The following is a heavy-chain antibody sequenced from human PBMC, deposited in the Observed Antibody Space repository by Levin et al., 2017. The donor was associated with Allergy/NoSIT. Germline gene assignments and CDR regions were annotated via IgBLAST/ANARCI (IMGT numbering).Heavy chain of an antibody. CDR2: IYHTGTT. CDR1: GGSIRNYY. V-gene: IGHV4-59*01. CDR3: ARTPYGDYPLDD. J-gene: IGHJ4*02. D-gene: IGHD4-17*01. Sequence: PGGSLRLSCIVSGGSIRNYYWGWIRQPPGKALEWIGYIYHTGTTNYNPSLKSRLTLSLDSSKNLFSLKLTSVTAADTAFYYCARTPYGDYPLDDWGQGTLVTVSS.